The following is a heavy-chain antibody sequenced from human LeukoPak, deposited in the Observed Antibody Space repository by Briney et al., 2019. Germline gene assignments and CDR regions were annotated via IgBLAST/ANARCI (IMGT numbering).Heavy chain of an antibody. J-gene: IGHJ6*03. CDR2: IRYDGSNK. CDR1: GFTFSSYG. D-gene: IGHD1-26*01. V-gene: IGHV3-30*02. Sequence: PGGSLRLSCAASGFTFSSYGMHWVRQAPGKGLEWVAFIRYDGSNKYYADSVKGRFTISRDNSKNTLYLQMNSLRAEDTAVYYCAKDSGSYNYYYYMDVWGKGTTVTVSS. CDR3: AKDSGSYNYYYYMDV.